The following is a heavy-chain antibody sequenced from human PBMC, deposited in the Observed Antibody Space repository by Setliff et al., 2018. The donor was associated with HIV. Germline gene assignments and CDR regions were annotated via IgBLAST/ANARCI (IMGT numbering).Heavy chain of an antibody. Sequence: ASVKVSCKASGYTFSSYAIHWVRQAPGQRLEWMGWINVGKGNTKYSQDLQGRVTITRDTSASTAYMELNSLRSEDMAVYYCARGTKLVWGRWFDPWGQGTLVTVSS. CDR2: INVGKGNT. CDR3: ARGTKLVWGRWFDP. J-gene: IGHJ5*02. V-gene: IGHV1-3*03. CDR1: GYTFSSYA. D-gene: IGHD6-6*01.